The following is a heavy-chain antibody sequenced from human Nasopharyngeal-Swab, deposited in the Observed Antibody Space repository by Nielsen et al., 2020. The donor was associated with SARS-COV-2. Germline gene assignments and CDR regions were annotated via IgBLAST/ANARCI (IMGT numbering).Heavy chain of an antibody. D-gene: IGHD3-22*01. J-gene: IGHJ3*02. V-gene: IGHV5-51*01. CDR3: ARRVSSSGFDAFDI. CDR2: IYPGDSDV. CDR1: GYSFHRYW. Sequence: GESLKLSCKYSGYSFHRYWIGWVLQMPGKGLEWMGIIYPGDSDVRYSPSFQGRVTISADKSINTAYIQWSSLKASDIAIYYCARRVSSSGFDAFDIWGQGTLVTVSS.